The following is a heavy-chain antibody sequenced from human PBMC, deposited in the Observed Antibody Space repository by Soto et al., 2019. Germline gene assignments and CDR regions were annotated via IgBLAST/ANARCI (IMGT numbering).Heavy chain of an antibody. CDR1: GFTFSDYY. CDR3: ARDIASLGYRKLNYYYYGMDV. Sequence: GGSLRLSCAASGFTFSDYYMSWIRQAPGKGLEWVSYISSSSSYTNYADSVKGRFTISRDNAKNSLYLQMNSLRAEDTAVYYCARDIASLGYRKLNYYYYGMDVWGQGTTVTVSS. J-gene: IGHJ6*02. V-gene: IGHV3-11*05. D-gene: IGHD6-13*01. CDR2: ISSSSSYT.